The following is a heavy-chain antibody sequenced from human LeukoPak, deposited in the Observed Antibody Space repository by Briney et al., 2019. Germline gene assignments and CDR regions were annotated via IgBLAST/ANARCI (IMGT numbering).Heavy chain of an antibody. CDR1: GSSISSYY. CDR3: ARDPGYSYGHGWWFDP. V-gene: IGHV4-59*01. Sequence: SETLSLTCTVSGSSISSYYWNWIRQPPGKGLEWIGYIYYSGSTNYNPSLKSRVTISVDTSKNQFSLKLSSVTAADTAVYYCARDPGYSYGHGWWFDPWGQGTLVTVSS. J-gene: IGHJ5*02. CDR2: IYYSGST. D-gene: IGHD5-18*01.